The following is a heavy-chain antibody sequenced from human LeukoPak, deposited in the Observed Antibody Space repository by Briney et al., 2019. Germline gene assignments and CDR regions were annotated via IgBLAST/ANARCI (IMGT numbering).Heavy chain of an antibody. J-gene: IGHJ4*02. V-gene: IGHV3-23*01. CDR1: GFTFRLYV. CDR2: ITGSGGSI. D-gene: IGHD1-26*01. CDR3: AKVRGGSYLAYFDY. Sequence: PGGSLRLSCAASGFTFRLYVMTWVRQAPGKGLEWVSAITGSGGSIYYADSVRGRFTISRDNSKNTLYLQMDSLRAEDTAVYYCAKVRGGSYLAYFDYWGQGTLVTVSS.